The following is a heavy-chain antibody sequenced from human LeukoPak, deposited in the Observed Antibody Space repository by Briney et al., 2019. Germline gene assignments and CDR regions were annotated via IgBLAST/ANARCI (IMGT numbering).Heavy chain of an antibody. CDR2: ISAYNGNT. J-gene: IGHJ4*02. CDR3: ARDLIPHYYDSSGYYHGFDY. Sequence: SVKVSCKASGYTFTSYGISWVRQAPGQGLEWMGWISAYNGNTNYAQKLQGRVTMTTDTSTSTAYMELRSLRSDDTAVYYCARDLIPHYYDSSGYYHGFDYWGQGTLVTVSS. CDR1: GYTFTSYG. V-gene: IGHV1-18*01. D-gene: IGHD3-22*01.